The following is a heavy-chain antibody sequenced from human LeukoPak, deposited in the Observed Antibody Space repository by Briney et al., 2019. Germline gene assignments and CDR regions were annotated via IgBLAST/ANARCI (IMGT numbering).Heavy chain of an antibody. V-gene: IGHV1-18*04. Sequence: ASVKVSCKASGYTFISHYMHWVRQAPGQGLEWMGWISAYNGNTNYAQKLQGRVTMTTDTSTSTAYMELRSLRSDDTAVYYCARWVTYYYDSSGYYQDYWGQGTLVTVSS. J-gene: IGHJ4*02. CDR1: GYTFISHY. D-gene: IGHD3-22*01. CDR2: ISAYNGNT. CDR3: ARWVTYYYDSSGYYQDY.